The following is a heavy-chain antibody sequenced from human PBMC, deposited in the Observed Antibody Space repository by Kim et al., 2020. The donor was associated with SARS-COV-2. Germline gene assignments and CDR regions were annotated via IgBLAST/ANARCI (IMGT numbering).Heavy chain of an antibody. CDR2: ISGSGTTT. V-gene: IGHV3-48*04. J-gene: IGHJ3*02. Sequence: GGSLRPSCATSGFTLSIYSMNWVRQAPGKGLEWVSHISGSGTTTKHADSVKGRFTISRDNAKNSLFLQMNGLRAEDTALYYCVRENHWAFDIWGQGTMVTVSS. CDR1: GFTLSIYS. CDR3: VRENHWAFDI.